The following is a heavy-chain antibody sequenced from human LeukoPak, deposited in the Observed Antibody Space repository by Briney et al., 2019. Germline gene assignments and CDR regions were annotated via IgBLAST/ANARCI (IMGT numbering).Heavy chain of an antibody. Sequence: GGSLRLSCAASGLTVSSNYITWVRQAPGKGLEWVSVLHSAGGTYYAGSVKGRFTISRHISKNTVYLQMNSLRAEDTAVYYCAREGYDSSGYPRLLDYWGQGTLVTVSS. CDR3: AREGYDSSGYPRLLDY. V-gene: IGHV3-53*04. J-gene: IGHJ4*02. D-gene: IGHD3-22*01. CDR2: LHSAGGT. CDR1: GLTVSSNY.